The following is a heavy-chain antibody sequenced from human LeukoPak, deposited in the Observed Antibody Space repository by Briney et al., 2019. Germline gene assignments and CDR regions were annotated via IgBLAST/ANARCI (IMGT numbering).Heavy chain of an antibody. CDR3: ATGAPVQIAAAGNYYYYMDV. D-gene: IGHD6-13*01. J-gene: IGHJ6*03. V-gene: IGHV1-24*01. CDR2: FDPEDGET. Sequence: ASVKVSCKVSGYTLTELSMHWVRQAPGKGLEWMGGFDPEDGETIYAQKFQGRVTMTEDTSTDTAYKELSSLRSEDTAVYYCATGAPVQIAAAGNYYYYMDVWGKGTTVTVSS. CDR1: GYTLTELS.